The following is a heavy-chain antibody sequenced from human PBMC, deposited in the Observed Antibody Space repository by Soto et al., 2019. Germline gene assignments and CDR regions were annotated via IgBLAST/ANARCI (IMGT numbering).Heavy chain of an antibody. D-gene: IGHD3-3*02. CDR1: GFTFSSYA. CDR2: ISGSGGST. V-gene: IGHV3-23*01. Sequence: CSMKPSYAASGFTFSSYAMRWVRQAPGKGLEWVSAISGSGGSTYYADSVKGRFTISRDNSKNTLYLQMNSLRAEDTAVYYCAKDRHSSTLLDYGMDVWGQGTTVTVSS. CDR3: AKDRHSSTLLDYGMDV. J-gene: IGHJ6*02.